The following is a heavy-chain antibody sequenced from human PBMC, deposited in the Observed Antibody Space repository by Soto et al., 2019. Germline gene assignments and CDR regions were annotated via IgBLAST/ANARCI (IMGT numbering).Heavy chain of an antibody. Sequence: GASVKVSCKVSGYTLTELSMHWVRQAPGKGLEWMGGFDPEDGETIYAQKFQGRVTMTEDTSTDTAYMELSSLRSEDTAVYYCATGPFRHYYDSSGYSSFRWAYFQHWGQGTLVTVSS. CDR3: ATGPFRHYYDSSGYSSFRWAYFQH. J-gene: IGHJ1*01. D-gene: IGHD3-22*01. V-gene: IGHV1-24*01. CDR1: GYTLTELS. CDR2: FDPEDGET.